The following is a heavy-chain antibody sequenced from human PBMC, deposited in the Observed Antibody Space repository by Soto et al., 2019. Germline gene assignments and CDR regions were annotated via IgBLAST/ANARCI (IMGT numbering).Heavy chain of an antibody. CDR2: ISGSGGGT. CDR1: GFTFSAYA. CDR3: AKGAPISTRRPPRGY. Sequence: EVQLLESGGGLVQPGGSLRLSCAASGFTFSAYAMSWVRQAPGKGLEWVSGISGSGGGTYYADSVKGRFTISRDNSKNTLYMKMKSLGSEDKAVYYCAKGAPISTRRPPRGYWGKGTLVTVSA. J-gene: IGHJ4*02. V-gene: IGHV3-23*01. D-gene: IGHD3-9*01.